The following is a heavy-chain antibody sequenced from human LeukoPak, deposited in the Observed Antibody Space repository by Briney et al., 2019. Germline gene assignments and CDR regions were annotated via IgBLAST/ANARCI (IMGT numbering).Heavy chain of an antibody. D-gene: IGHD1-26*01. Sequence: GGSQRLSCAASGFKFSDYHMNWIRQAPGQGLEWVSYISSRGSVIYYEDSVQGRFTVSRDTAENSWYLHMSNLRAEDTAVYYCSGRGAGPYYFEFWGQGTLVTVSS. CDR2: ISSRGSVI. CDR3: SGRGAGPYYFEF. V-gene: IGHV3-11*01. CDR1: GFKFSDYH. J-gene: IGHJ4*01.